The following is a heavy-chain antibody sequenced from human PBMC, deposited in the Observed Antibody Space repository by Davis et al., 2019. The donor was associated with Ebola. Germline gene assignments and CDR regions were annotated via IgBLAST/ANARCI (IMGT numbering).Heavy chain of an antibody. CDR3: AREVGETKLDQ. Sequence: ASVKVSCKASGYTFTSYYIHWVRQAPGQGLEWMGLINPSGGSTNDAQKFQGRVTMTSDTSTSTVYMELSSLRSEDTAVYYCAREVGETKLDQWGQGTLVTVSS. D-gene: IGHD1-26*01. CDR1: GYTFTSYY. J-gene: IGHJ4*02. CDR2: INPSGGST. V-gene: IGHV1-46*01.